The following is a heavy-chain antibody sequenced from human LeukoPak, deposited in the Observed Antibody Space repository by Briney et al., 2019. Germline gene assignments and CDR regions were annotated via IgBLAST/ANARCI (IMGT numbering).Heavy chain of an antibody. Sequence: GGSLRLSCAASGFTFSDNYMTWVRQAPGKGLEWLSYISGNGGDIQYADSVKGRFTISRDNAKNTLYLQIYCARGGGYSYGSFDYWGQGTLVTVSS. CDR3: DY. CDR1: GFTFSDNY. V-gene: IGHV3-11*01. CDR2: ISGNGGDI. J-gene: IGHJ4*02. D-gene: IGHD5-18*01.